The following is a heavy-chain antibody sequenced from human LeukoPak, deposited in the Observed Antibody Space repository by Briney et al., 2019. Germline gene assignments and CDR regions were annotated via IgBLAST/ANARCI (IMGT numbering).Heavy chain of an antibody. CDR2: IYSGGST. CDR1: GFTFSSNY. CDR3: ARDSFSFWSGYSRGLDP. J-gene: IGHJ5*02. D-gene: IGHD3-3*01. Sequence: GGSLRLSCAASGFTFSSNYMSWVRQAPGKGLEWVSNIYSGGSTYYSDSVKGRFTISRDNSKNTLYLQMNSRRAEDTAVYYCARDSFSFWSGYSRGLDPWGQGTLVTVSS. V-gene: IGHV3-53*01.